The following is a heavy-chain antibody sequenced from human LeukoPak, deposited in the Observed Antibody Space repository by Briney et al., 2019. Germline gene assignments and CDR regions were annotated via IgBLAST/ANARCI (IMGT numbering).Heavy chain of an antibody. D-gene: IGHD2-2*03. Sequence: GASVKVSCKASAYTFTGYYMHWVRQAPGQGLEWMGWINPNSGGTNYAQKCQGRVTMTRDTSISTAYMELSRLRSDDTAVYYCARVGYCSSTSCYEGWFDPWGQGTLVTVSS. CDR2: INPNSGGT. CDR1: AYTFTGYY. V-gene: IGHV1-2*02. CDR3: ARVGYCSSTSCYEGWFDP. J-gene: IGHJ5*02.